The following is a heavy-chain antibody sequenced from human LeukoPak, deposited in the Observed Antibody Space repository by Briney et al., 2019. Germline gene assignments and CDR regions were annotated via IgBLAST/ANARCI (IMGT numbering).Heavy chain of an antibody. V-gene: IGHV3-23*01. Sequence: GGSLRLSCAASGFTFSSYGMSWVRQAPGKGLEWVSAIRGSGGSTYYADSVKGRFTISRDNSKNTLYLQMNSLRAEDTAVYYCAKDFNYYDSSGYYYGDAFDIWGQGTMVTVSS. CDR2: IRGSGGST. D-gene: IGHD3-22*01. J-gene: IGHJ3*02. CDR1: GFTFSSYG. CDR3: AKDFNYYDSSGYYYGDAFDI.